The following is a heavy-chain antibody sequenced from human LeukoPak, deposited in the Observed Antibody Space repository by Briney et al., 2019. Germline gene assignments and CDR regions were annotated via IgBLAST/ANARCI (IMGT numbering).Heavy chain of an antibody. V-gene: IGHV1-69*13. D-gene: IGHD4-23*01. CDR1: GGTFSGYA. CDR2: IIPIFGTA. CDR3: ARGWLAETTVVTPYNY. J-gene: IGHJ4*02. Sequence: GASVKVSCKASGGTFSGYAISWVRQAPGQGLEWMGGIIPIFGTANYAQKFQGRVTITAVESMSTAYMELSSLRSEDTAVYYCARGWLAETTVVTPYNYWGQGTLVTVSS.